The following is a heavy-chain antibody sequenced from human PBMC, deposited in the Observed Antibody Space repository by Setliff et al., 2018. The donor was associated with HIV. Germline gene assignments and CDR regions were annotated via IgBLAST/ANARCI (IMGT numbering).Heavy chain of an antibody. V-gene: IGHV3-48*03. J-gene: IGHJ4*02. Sequence: GESLKISCAASGFTFRSYEMNWVRQAPGKGLEWVSYISRSGSTIHYADSVKGRFTISRDNAKNSLYQQMNSLRAEDTAVYYCARGEPSILIEPAAFFDYWGQGTLVTVS. CDR1: GFTFRSYE. CDR3: ARGEPSILIEPAAFFDY. CDR2: ISRSGSTI. D-gene: IGHD2-2*01.